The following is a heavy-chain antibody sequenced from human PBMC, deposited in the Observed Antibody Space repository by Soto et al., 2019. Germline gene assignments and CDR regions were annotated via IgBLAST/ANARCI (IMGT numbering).Heavy chain of an antibody. CDR2: ISGSGGST. J-gene: IGHJ4*02. V-gene: IGHV3-23*01. CDR3: AKDRERFLEWLLRYFDY. CDR1: GFTFSSYA. D-gene: IGHD3-3*01. Sequence: EVQLLESGGGWVQPGGSLRLSCAASGFTFSSYAMSWVRQAPGKGLEWVSAISGSGGSTYYADSVKGRFTISRDNSKNTLYLQMNSLRAEDTAVYYCAKDRERFLEWLLRYFDYWGQGTLVTVSS.